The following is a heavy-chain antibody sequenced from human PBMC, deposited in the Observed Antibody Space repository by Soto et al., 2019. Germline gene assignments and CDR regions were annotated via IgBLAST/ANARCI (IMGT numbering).Heavy chain of an antibody. J-gene: IGHJ4*02. V-gene: IGHV4-39*01. CDR3: ARQNYCGTSTCFGY. D-gene: IGHD2-21*01. CDR1: GASVSSTGHF. Sequence: PSETLSLTCTVSGASVSSTGHFWGWIRQPPGKGLEWLGRIYYGGNTDYNPSLKGRVTISKDMSRNQFSLNLSSVTAADTAVYYCARQNYCGTSTCFGYWGQGSLVTVSS. CDR2: IYYGGNT.